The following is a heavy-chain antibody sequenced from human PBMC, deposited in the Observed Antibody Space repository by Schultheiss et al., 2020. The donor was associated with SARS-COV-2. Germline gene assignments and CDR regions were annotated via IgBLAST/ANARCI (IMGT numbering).Heavy chain of an antibody. V-gene: IGHV1-2*02. J-gene: IGHJ4*02. D-gene: IGHD1-26*01. CDR1: GYTFTSYG. Sequence: ASVKVSCKASGYTFTSYGISWVRQAPGQGLEWMGWINLDSGDTNYAQKFQGRVTMTRDTSISTAYMELTRLTSDDTAMYYCARVPWDQDYWGQGTLVTVSS. CDR2: INLDSGDT. CDR3: ARVPWDQDY.